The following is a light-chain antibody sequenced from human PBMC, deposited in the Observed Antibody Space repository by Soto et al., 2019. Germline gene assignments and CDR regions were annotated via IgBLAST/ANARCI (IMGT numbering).Light chain of an antibody. Sequence: DLQMTQSPSSASTSVGETVTITCRASQAISTGLAWYQQKPGKAPKLLIYDASTLQSGVPSRFSGSGSRKDFTLTISSLQPEDFPLYYCQQGNSFFTFGGGTKVEIK. CDR1: QAISTG. CDR2: DAS. J-gene: IGKJ4*01. CDR3: QQGNSFFT. V-gene: IGKV1D-12*01.